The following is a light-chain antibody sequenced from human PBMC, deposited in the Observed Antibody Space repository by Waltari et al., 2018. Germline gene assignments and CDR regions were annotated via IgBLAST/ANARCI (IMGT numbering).Light chain of an antibody. CDR1: SSDVGVYNY. V-gene: IGLV2-8*01. CDR2: EVS. Sequence: QSALTQPPSASGSPGQSVTISCTGTSSDVGVYNYVSWYQQHPGKAPKLMIYEVSKGPSGVPVRLSGSKSGNTASLTISGLQAEDEADYYCCSYAGSSTLVFGGGTKLTVL. CDR3: CSYAGSSTLV. J-gene: IGLJ2*01.